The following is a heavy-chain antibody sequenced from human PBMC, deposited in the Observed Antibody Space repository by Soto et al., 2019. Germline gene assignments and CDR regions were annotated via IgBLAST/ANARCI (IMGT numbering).Heavy chain of an antibody. J-gene: IGHJ4*02. D-gene: IGHD3-22*01. Sequence: EVQVLESGGGLVQPGGSLRLYCAASGFTFSSYAMSWVRQAPGKGLEWVSTISGSGGRTYNADSVKGRFTISRDNSKNTLYLQMNSLRAEDTAVYYCSQNGGYDISCYYFDYWVQGTLVTVSS. CDR3: SQNGGYDISCYYFDY. V-gene: IGHV3-23*01. CDR1: GFTFSSYA. CDR2: ISGSGGRT.